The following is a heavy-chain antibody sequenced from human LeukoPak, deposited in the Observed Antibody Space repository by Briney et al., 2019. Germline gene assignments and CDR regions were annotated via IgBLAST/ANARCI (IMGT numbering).Heavy chain of an antibody. D-gene: IGHD6-6*01. J-gene: IGHJ4*02. CDR2: INHSGST. V-gene: IGHV4-34*01. Sequence: SETLSLTCAVYGGSFSGYYWSWIRQPPGKGLELIGEINHSGSTNYNPSLKSRVTISVDTSKNQFSLKLSSVTAADTAVYYCARSEYSSFFVLWGQGTLVTVSS. CDR1: GGSFSGYY. CDR3: ARSEYSSFFVL.